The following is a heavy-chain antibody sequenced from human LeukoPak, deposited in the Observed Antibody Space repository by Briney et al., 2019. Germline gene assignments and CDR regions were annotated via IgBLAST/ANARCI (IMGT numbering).Heavy chain of an antibody. CDR3: ARDLYLSR. Sequence: GGSLRLSCAASGFSVSSNYMSWVRQAPGRGLEWVSVIYSGDTTYYADSVKGRFTISGDTSKNTLYLQMNSLRPEDTAVYYCARDLYLSRWGQGTLVTVSS. D-gene: IGHD2/OR15-2a*01. V-gene: IGHV3-53*01. J-gene: IGHJ4*02. CDR1: GFSVSSNY. CDR2: IYSGDTT.